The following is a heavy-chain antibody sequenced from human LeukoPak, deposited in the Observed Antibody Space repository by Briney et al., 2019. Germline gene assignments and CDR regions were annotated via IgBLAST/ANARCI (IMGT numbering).Heavy chain of an antibody. CDR2: IYYSGST. CDR1: GGSISSSSYY. J-gene: IGHJ5*02. Sequence: SETLSLTCTVSGGSISSSSYYWGWIRQPPGKGLEWIGSIYYSGSTYYNPSLKSRVTISVDTSKNQFSLKLSSVTAADTAVYYCARESDKYSSGWYGRWFDPWGQGTLVTVSP. V-gene: IGHV4-39*07. D-gene: IGHD6-19*01. CDR3: ARESDKYSSGWYGRWFDP.